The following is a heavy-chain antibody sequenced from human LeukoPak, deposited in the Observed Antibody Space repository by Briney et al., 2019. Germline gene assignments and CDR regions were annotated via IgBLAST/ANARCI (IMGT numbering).Heavy chain of an antibody. CDR2: IYYSGSI. D-gene: IGHD1-1*01. CDR1: GASMTTYY. J-gene: IGHJ6*03. V-gene: IGHV4-59*08. CDR3: ARVGRSWNRAYYYYYMDV. Sequence: SETLSLTCTVSGASMTTYYWSWIRQPPGKGLEWIGYIYYSGSIYYNPSLKSRLTLSLDTSKNQLSLKLSSVTAADTAVYYCARVGRSWNRAYYYYYMDVWGKGTTVTVSS.